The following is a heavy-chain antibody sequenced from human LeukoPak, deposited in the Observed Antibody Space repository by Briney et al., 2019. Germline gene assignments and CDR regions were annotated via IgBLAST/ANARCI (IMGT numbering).Heavy chain of an antibody. V-gene: IGHV1-69*04. CDR2: IIPVLGVS. CDR3: TRVPNYYGSGSPNWFDP. D-gene: IGHD3-10*01. J-gene: IGHJ5*02. CDR1: GGSFSTYV. Sequence: ASVKFSCKASGGSFSTYVLTWVRQAPGQGLEWMGRIIPVLGVSNFAQKFQGRVAITADKSTNTAHMELSRLESGDTAVYYCTRVPNYYGSGSPNWFDPWGQGTLVTVSS.